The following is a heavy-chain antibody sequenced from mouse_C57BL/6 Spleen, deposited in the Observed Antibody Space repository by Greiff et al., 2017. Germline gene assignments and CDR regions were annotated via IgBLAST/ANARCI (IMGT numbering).Heavy chain of an antibody. CDR3: AIWELGYFDY. CDR2: INPNNGGT. J-gene: IGHJ2*01. CDR1: GYTFNDYN. V-gene: IGHV1-18*01. Sequence: VQLQQSGPELVKPGASVKIPCKASGYTFNDYNMDWVKQSHGKSLEWIGDINPNNGGTIYNQKFKGKATLTVVKSSSTAYMELRSLTSEDTAVYYCAIWELGYFDYWGQGTTLTVSS. D-gene: IGHD2-1*01.